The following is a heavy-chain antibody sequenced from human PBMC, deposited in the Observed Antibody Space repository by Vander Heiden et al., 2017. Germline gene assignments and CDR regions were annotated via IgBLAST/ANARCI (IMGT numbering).Heavy chain of an antibody. Sequence: VQLVESGGGLVKPGGSLRLSGAASGFAFSSYSMNWVSEAPGKGLEWGSSISSISSYIYYADSLKGRFTISRDNSKNALFLQMNSLRSEDTAVYYGARGYSYGSYGMDVWGQGTTVTVAS. CDR2: ISSISSYI. D-gene: IGHD5-18*01. V-gene: IGHV3-21*01. CDR1: GFAFSSYS. CDR3: ARGYSYGSYGMDV. J-gene: IGHJ6*02.